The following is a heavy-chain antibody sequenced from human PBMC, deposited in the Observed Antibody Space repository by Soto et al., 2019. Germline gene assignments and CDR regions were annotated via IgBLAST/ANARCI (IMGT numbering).Heavy chain of an antibody. CDR3: AAETPKHYYYGMDV. Sequence: PGGSLRLSCAASGFTFSSYEMNWVRQAPGKGLEWVSYISSSGSTIYYADSVKGRFTISRDNAKNSLYLQMNSLRAEDTAVYYCAAETPKHYYYGMDVWGQGTTVTVSS. CDR2: ISSSGSTI. J-gene: IGHJ6*02. V-gene: IGHV3-48*03. CDR1: GFTFSSYE.